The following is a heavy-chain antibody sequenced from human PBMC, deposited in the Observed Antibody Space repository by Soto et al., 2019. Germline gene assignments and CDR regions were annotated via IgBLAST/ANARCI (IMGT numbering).Heavy chain of an antibody. Sequence: TSETLSLTCTVSGGSISSYYWSWIRQPPGKGLEWIGYIYYSGSTNYNPSLKSRVTISVDTSKNQFSLKLSSVTAADTAVYYCARGKGGYSGSQTGTRAFDYWGQGTLVTVSS. CDR2: IYYSGST. D-gene: IGHD5-12*01. CDR1: GGSISSYY. CDR3: ARGKGGYSGSQTGTRAFDY. J-gene: IGHJ4*02. V-gene: IGHV4-59*01.